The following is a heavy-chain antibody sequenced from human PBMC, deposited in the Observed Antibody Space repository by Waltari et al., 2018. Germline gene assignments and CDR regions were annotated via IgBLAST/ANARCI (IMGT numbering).Heavy chain of an antibody. Sequence: QVQLVQSGAEVKKPGASVKVSCKASGYTFTGYYMHWVRQAPGQGLEWRGWINPTRGGTNYAQKFKGRVTMTRDTSISTAYMELSRLRSDDTAVYYCARDRSPFGEQLPDYWGQGTLVTVSS. CDR2: INPTRGGT. D-gene: IGHD3-10*01. J-gene: IGHJ4*02. V-gene: IGHV1-2*02. CDR1: GYTFTGYY. CDR3: ARDRSPFGEQLPDY.